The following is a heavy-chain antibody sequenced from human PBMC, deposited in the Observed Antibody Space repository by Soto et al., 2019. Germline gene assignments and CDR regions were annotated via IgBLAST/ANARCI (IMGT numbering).Heavy chain of an antibody. CDR3: ARHKEYGFDP. Sequence: GESLKISCTASGYSFPNYWIGWVRQVPGQGLEWMGIIYPGDSDTKYSPSFQGQVTITADTSISTAFLQWTSLKASDTAMYYCARHKEYGFDPWGQGTLVTVSS. V-gene: IGHV5-51*01. J-gene: IGHJ5*02. CDR1: GYSFPNYW. CDR2: IYPGDSDT. D-gene: IGHD2-2*01.